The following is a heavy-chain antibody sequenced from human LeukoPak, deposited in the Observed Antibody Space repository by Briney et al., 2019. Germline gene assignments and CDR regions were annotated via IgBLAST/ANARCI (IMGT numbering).Heavy chain of an antibody. CDR1: GFTFSSYS. D-gene: IGHD4-17*01. J-gene: IGHJ5*02. CDR3: ARDKDYGDGVWFDP. CDR2: ISSSSSYI. Sequence: GGSLRLSCAASGFTFSSYSMNWVRQAPGKGLEWVSSISSSSSYIYYADSVKGRFTISRDNAKNSLYLQMNSLRAEDTAVYYCARDKDYGDGVWFDPWGQGTLVTVSS. V-gene: IGHV3-21*01.